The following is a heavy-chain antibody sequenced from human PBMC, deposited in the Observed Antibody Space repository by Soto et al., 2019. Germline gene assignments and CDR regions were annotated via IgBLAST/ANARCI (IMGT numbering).Heavy chain of an antibody. CDR1: GFTFSSYS. Sequence: GGSLRLSCAASGFTFSSYSMNWVRQAPGKGLEWVSYISSSSSTIYYADSVKGRFTISRDNAKNSLYLQMNSLRAEDTAVYYCAKRDSYYGSGSYYPYYFDYWGQGTLVTVSS. CDR2: ISSSSSTI. J-gene: IGHJ4*02. V-gene: IGHV3-48*01. D-gene: IGHD3-10*01. CDR3: AKRDSYYGSGSYYPYYFDY.